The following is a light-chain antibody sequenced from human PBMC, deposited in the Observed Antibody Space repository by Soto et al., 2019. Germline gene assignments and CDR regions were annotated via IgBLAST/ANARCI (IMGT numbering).Light chain of an antibody. CDR2: DAS. CDR3: QQRSNWSST. J-gene: IGKJ1*01. Sequence: ELVLTQSPATLSLSPGERATLSCRASQSVSSYLAWYQQKPGQAPRLLIYDASNRATGIPARFRGSGSGTDFTLTISSLEPEDFAVYYCQQRSNWSSTLGHGTKVEIK. CDR1: QSVSSY. V-gene: IGKV3-11*01.